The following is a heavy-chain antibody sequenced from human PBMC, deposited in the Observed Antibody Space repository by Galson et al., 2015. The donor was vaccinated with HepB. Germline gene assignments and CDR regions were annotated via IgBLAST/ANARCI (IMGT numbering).Heavy chain of an antibody. J-gene: IGHJ4*02. CDR2: IYYSGST. CDR1: GGSISSSSYY. D-gene: IGHD2/OR15-2a*01. CDR3: ASRFSYFDY. V-gene: IGHV4-39*01. Sequence: SETLSLTCTVSGGSISSSSYYWGWIRQPPGKGLEWIGSIYYSGSTYYNPSLKSRVTISVDTSKNQFSLKLSSVTAADTAVYYCASRFSYFDYWGQGTLVTVSS.